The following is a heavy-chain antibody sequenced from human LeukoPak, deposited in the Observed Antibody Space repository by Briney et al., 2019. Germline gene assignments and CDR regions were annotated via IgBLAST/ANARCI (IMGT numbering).Heavy chain of an antibody. V-gene: IGHV3-53*01. D-gene: IGHD6-19*01. J-gene: IGHJ4*02. CDR1: GFTVSSNY. CDR3: ATWPGGWYGEDS. CDR2: IYSGGST. Sequence: GGSLRLSCAASGFTVSSNYMSWVRQAPGKGLEWVSVIYSGGSTYYADSVKGRFTISRDTSKNTLYLQMKSLRAEDTAVYYCATWPGGWYGEDSWGQGTLVTVSS.